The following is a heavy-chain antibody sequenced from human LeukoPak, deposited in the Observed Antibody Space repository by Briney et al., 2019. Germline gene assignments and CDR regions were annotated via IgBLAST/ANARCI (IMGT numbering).Heavy chain of an antibody. CDR3: ARGWELLRE. CDR2: INHSGST. CDR1: GGSFSGYY. V-gene: IGHV4-34*01. D-gene: IGHD1-26*01. J-gene: IGHJ4*02. Sequence: SQTLSLTCAVYGGSFSGYYWSWIRQPPGKGLEWIGEINHSGSTNYNPSLKSRVTISVDTSKNQFSLKLSSVTAADTAVYYCARGWELLREWGQGTLVTVSS.